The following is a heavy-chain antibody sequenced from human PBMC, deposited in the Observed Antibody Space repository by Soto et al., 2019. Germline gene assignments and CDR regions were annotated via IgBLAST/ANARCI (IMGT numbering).Heavy chain of an antibody. D-gene: IGHD1-1*01. CDR3: AHRAFPPDLEGQFYPYYYYYGLDV. CDR2: IYWDDDK. CDR1: GFSLSTGGVG. V-gene: IGHV2-5*02. J-gene: IGHJ6*02. Sequence: QITLKESGPTLVKPTQTLTLTCTFSGFSLSTGGVGVGWIRQPPGKALEWLALIYWDDDKRYSPSLKSRLTITQDNFKNQVVLIMTNMDPVDTTTYYCAHRAFPPDLEGQFYPYYYYYGLDVWGQGTTVTVSS.